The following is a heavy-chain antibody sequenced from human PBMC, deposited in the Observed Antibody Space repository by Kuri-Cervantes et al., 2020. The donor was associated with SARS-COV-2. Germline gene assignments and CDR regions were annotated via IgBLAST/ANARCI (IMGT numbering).Heavy chain of an antibody. V-gene: IGHV3-13*03. CDR3: ATELTYSSGWYGVWDY. CDR1: GFTFSSYD. J-gene: IGHJ4*02. CDR2: IGTAGDT. D-gene: IGHD6-19*01. Sequence: GESLKISCAACGFTFSSYDMHWVRQATGKGLEWVSAIGTAGDTYYPGSVKGQFTISRENAKNTLYLQMNSLRAEDTAVYYCATELTYSSGWYGVWDYWGQGTLVTVSS.